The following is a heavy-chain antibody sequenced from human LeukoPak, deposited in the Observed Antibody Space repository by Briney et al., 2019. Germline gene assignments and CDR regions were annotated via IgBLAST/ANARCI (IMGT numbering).Heavy chain of an antibody. CDR2: IQPDGSEQ. D-gene: IGHD3-9*01. J-gene: IGHJ4*02. CDR3: ARATAGLVVISAPDY. Sequence: GGSLRLSCVASGFTFSRNWMSWVRQAPGKGLEWVGNIQPDGSEQYPVDSVKGRFTISRDNSKNTLYLQMNSLRAEDTAVYYCARATAGLVVISAPDYWGQGTLVTVSS. V-gene: IGHV3-7*01. CDR1: GFTFSRNW.